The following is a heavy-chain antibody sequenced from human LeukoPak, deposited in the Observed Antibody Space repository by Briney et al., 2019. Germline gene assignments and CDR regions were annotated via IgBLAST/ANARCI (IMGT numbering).Heavy chain of an antibody. D-gene: IGHD3-3*01. V-gene: IGHV3-30*02. Sequence: GGSLRLSCAASGFTFSSYGMHWVRQAPGKGLEWVAFIRYDGSNKYYADSVKGRFTISRDNSKNTLYLQMNSLRAEDTAVYYCAKDLDGVVIIPGGSYWGQGTLVTVSS. CDR1: GFTFSSYG. J-gene: IGHJ4*02. CDR3: AKDLDGVVIIPGGSY. CDR2: IRYDGSNK.